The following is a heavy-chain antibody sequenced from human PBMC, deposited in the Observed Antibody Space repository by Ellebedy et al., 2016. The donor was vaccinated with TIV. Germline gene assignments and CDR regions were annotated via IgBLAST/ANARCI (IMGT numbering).Heavy chain of an antibody. D-gene: IGHD3-10*01. CDR2: IKQDGTEE. CDR1: GFTFSSYW. Sequence: GVSLRLSXAASGFTFSSYWMTWVRQAPGKGLEWVANIKQDGTEEYYVDSVKGRFTISRDNAKNSLYLQMNSLRAEDTAVYYCARTYQTAMVRGVISPCDYWGQGTLVTVSS. V-gene: IGHV3-7*01. CDR3: ARTYQTAMVRGVISPCDY. J-gene: IGHJ4*02.